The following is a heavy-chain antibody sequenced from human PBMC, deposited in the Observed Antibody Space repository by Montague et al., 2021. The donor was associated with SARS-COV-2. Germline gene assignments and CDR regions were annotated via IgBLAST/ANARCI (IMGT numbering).Heavy chain of an antibody. CDR1: GFTFSSYA. D-gene: IGHD2-8*01. J-gene: IGHJ6*02. CDR2: ISYDGSNE. Sequence: SLRLSCSASGFTFSSYAMHWVRQAPGKGLEWVAVISYDGSNEYYTDSMKGRFTISRDNSKNTLYLQMNSLRAEDTAVYYCARGTKGNYYYGMDVWGQGTTVTVSS. CDR3: ARGTKGNYYYGMDV. V-gene: IGHV3-30*04.